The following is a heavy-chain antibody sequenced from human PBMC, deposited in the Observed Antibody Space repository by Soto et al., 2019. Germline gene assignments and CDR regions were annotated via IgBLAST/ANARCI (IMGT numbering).Heavy chain of an antibody. CDR3: AKDSVVTMIVVVIMYFDY. J-gene: IGHJ4*02. Sequence: GSLRLSCAASVFTFSSYAMSWVRQAPGKGLEWVSAISGSGGSTYYADSVKGRFTISRDNSKNTLYLQMNSLRAEDTAVYYCAKDSVVTMIVVVIMYFDYWGQGTLVTVSS. CDR1: VFTFSSYA. D-gene: IGHD3-22*01. V-gene: IGHV3-23*01. CDR2: ISGSGGST.